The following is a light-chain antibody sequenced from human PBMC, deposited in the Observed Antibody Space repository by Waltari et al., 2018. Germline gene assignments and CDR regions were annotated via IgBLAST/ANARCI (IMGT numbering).Light chain of an antibody. CDR1: LPNLGTNY. Sequence: QSVLTPPTSASGTPGPRVTISCSGSLPNLGTNYVYWYQQFPGTPPNLLRQRKNQRPSGVPDRFSGSKSGTSASLAISGLRSEDEADYYCASWDDSLSGGVFGGGTKLTVL. V-gene: IGLV1-47*01. CDR3: ASWDDSLSGGV. J-gene: IGLJ3*02. CDR2: RKN.